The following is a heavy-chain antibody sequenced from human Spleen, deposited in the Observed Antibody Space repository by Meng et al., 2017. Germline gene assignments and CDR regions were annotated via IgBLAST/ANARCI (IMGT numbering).Heavy chain of an antibody. D-gene: IGHD3-10*01. J-gene: IGHJ4*02. Sequence: ASVKVSCKASGYTFTSYGISWVRQAPGQGLEWMGWISGYNDDTNYAQKVQGRVTMSTDTSTTTAYMELRNLRSDDTAVYYCARAVEAAVATNGETSFDSWGQGTLVTVSS. CDR3: ARAVEAAVATNGETSFDS. V-gene: IGHV1-18*01. CDR2: ISGYNDDT. CDR1: GYTFTSYG.